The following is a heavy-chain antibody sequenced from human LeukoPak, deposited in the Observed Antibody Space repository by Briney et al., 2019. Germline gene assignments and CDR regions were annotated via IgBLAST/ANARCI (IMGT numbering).Heavy chain of an antibody. CDR3: ARVASTVVQSYYYYMDV. D-gene: IGHD4-23*01. CDR2: ISSNGGST. CDR1: GFTFSSYA. J-gene: IGHJ6*03. Sequence: GGSLRLSCAASGFTFSSYAMHWVRQAPGKGLEYVSAISSNGGSTYYANSVKGRFTISRDNSKNTLYLQMGSLRAEDMAVYYCARVASTVVQSYYYYMDVWGKGTTVTISS. V-gene: IGHV3-64*01.